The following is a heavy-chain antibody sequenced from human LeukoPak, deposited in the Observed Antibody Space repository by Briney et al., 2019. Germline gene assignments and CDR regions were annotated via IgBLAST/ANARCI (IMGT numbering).Heavy chain of an antibody. Sequence: GGSLRLSCAASGFTFSSYGIHWVRQAPGKGPEWVTFIRYDGSDKHYADSVKGRFTISRDNSKNSLYLQMNSLRAEDTALYYCAKDGKNYFDYWGQGTLVTVSS. CDR3: AKDGKNYFDY. V-gene: IGHV3-30*02. J-gene: IGHJ4*02. D-gene: IGHD1-26*01. CDR2: IRYDGSDK. CDR1: GFTFSSYG.